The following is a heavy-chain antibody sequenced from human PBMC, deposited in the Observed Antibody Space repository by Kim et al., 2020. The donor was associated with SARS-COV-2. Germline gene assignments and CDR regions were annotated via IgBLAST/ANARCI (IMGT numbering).Heavy chain of an antibody. CDR3: ARGDCTRSSCHIIGDS. V-gene: IGHV1-18*01. Sequence: ASVKVSCKASGYTFTNYGISWVRQAPGQGLEWMGSISPYNGNRNFVQKFQDRLPITTDTSTSTAYMDLRSLRSDDTAMYYCARGDCTRSSCHIIGDSLGQGTRVIVSS. CDR1: GYTFTNYG. D-gene: IGHD2-2*01. J-gene: IGHJ4*02. CDR2: ISPYNGNR.